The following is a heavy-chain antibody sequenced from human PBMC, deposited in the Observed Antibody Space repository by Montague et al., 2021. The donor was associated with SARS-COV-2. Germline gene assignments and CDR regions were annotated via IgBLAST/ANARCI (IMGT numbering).Heavy chain of an antibody. J-gene: IGHJ4*02. CDR1: GFTFSSYS. V-gene: IGHV3-48*02. D-gene: IGHD3-3*01. CDR2: ISTSSSTI. Sequence: SLRLSCAASGFTFSSYSMNWVRQAPGKGLEWVSFISTSSSTIYYADSVKGRFTISRDNAKNSLYLQMNSLRDEDTAVYYCARDGGTITICGVLSMLRYFDYWGQGTLVTVSS. CDR3: ARDGGTITICGVLSMLRYFDY.